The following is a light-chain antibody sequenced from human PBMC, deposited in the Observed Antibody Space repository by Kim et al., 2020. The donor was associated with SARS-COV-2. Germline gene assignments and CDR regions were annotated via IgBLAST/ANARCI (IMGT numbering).Light chain of an antibody. CDR1: SLRTYY. Sequence: SSELTQDPAVSVASGQTVRITCQGDSLRTYYTTWFQQKPGQAPIVVFYGKNNRPSGIPDRFSGSSSGNTASLTITATQAGDEADYYCNSRDNNDNVLFGG. CDR3: NSRDNNDNVL. CDR2: GKN. J-gene: IGLJ2*01. V-gene: IGLV3-19*01.